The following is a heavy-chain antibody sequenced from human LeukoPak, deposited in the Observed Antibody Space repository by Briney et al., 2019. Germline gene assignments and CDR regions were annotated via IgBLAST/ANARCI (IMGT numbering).Heavy chain of an antibody. Sequence: GESLKISCQGSGYRFNSYWIAWVRQMPGKGLEWMGIIYPGDSDTRYSPSFRGQIAISADKSINTAYLRWSSLKASDTAMYYCARAYYCGGGSCKLEYWGQGTLVTVSS. V-gene: IGHV5-51*01. CDR3: ARAYYCGGGSCKLEY. J-gene: IGHJ4*02. CDR2: IYPGDSDT. CDR1: GYRFNSYW. D-gene: IGHD2-15*01.